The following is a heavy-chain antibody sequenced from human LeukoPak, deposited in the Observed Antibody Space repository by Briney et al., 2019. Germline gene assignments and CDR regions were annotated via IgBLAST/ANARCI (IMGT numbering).Heavy chain of an antibody. CDR1: GYTFTNYG. CDR3: ARVPPSAHQVFSSDY. D-gene: IGHD1-14*01. J-gene: IGHJ4*02. Sequence: ASVKVSFKASGYTFTNYGISWVRQAPGQGLEWMSWISANNGEIRYAQNFQGRVTMTTDTSTTTAYMELRSLRSDDTAVYYCARVPPSAHQVFSSDYWGQGTQVTVSS. CDR2: ISANNGEI. V-gene: IGHV1-18*04.